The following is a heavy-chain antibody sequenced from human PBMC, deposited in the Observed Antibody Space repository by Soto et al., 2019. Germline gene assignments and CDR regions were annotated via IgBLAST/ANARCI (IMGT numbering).Heavy chain of an antibody. CDR1: GFTFSSYW. D-gene: IGHD6-19*01. J-gene: IGHJ4*02. CDR2: IKQDGSEK. V-gene: IGHV3-7*03. Sequence: EVQMVESGGGLVQPGGSLRLSCATSGFTFSSYWMSWVRQAPGKGLEWVANIKQDGSEKYYVDSVKGRFTISRDNAKNSLYLQMNSLRAEESAMYYCARDFGGGIAVAGVGFDSWGQGTLVTVSS. CDR3: ARDFGGGIAVAGVGFDS.